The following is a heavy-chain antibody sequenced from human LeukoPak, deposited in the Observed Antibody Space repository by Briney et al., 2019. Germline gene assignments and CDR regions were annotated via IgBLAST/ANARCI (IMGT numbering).Heavy chain of an antibody. D-gene: IGHD6-19*01. CDR1: GDSMRSYF. CDR3: ARVPSSGSYRDAFDI. Sequence: PSETLSLTCTVSGDSMRSYFWGWIRQPPGKGLEWIGYIYYTGSTNYNPSLKSRVTILVDTSKNQFSLKLTSVTAADTAVYYCARVPSSGSYRDAFDIWGQGTMVTVSS. J-gene: IGHJ3*02. CDR2: IYYTGST. V-gene: IGHV4-59*01.